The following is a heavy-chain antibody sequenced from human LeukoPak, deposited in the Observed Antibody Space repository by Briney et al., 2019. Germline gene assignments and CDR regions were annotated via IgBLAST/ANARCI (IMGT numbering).Heavy chain of an antibody. CDR2: INEDGGDR. CDR3: ARVEASGYDYGAFDY. Sequence: QTGGSLRLSCAASGFIFNKYWMAWVRQAPGKGLEWVANINEDGGDRNYVDSVKGRFTISRDNAKNSLYLQMNSLRAEDTAVYYCARVEASGYDYGAFDYWGQGTLVTVSS. J-gene: IGHJ4*02. CDR1: GFIFNKYW. D-gene: IGHD5-12*01. V-gene: IGHV3-7*01.